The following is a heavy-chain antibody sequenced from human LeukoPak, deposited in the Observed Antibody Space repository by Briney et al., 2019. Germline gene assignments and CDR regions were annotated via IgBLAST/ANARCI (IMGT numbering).Heavy chain of an antibody. CDR2: ISGSGGRT. J-gene: IGHJ2*01. CDR1: GFTFSSYA. D-gene: IGHD3-22*01. CDR3: VRENGDLHYYDSGAYSHFDL. V-gene: IGHV3-23*01. Sequence: GGSLRLSCAASGFTFSSYAMSWVRQAPGKGLEWVSGISGSGGRTYYADSVKGRFTISRDNSKNTLYLQMNSLRAEDTAVYYCVRENGDLHYYDSGAYSHFDLWGRGTLVTVSS.